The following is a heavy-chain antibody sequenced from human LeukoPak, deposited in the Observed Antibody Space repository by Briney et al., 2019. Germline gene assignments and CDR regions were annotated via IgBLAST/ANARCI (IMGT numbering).Heavy chain of an antibody. CDR3: AKLPIAVAGRGWFDY. CDR2: ISGSGGST. V-gene: IGHV3-23*01. Sequence: PGGSLRLSCAASGFTFSSYAMSWVRQTPGKGLEWVSAISGSGGSTYYADSVKGRFTISRDNSKNTLYLQMNSLRAEDTAVYYCAKLPIAVAGRGWFDYWGQGTLVTVSS. D-gene: IGHD6-19*01. J-gene: IGHJ4*02. CDR1: GFTFSSYA.